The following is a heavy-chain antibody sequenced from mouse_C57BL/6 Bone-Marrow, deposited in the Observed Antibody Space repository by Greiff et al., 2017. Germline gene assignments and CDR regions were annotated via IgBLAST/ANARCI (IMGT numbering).Heavy chain of an antibody. CDR1: GYNFTEYT. V-gene: IGHV1-62-2*01. CDR2: FYPGSGSI. Sequence: QVQLQQSGAELVKPGASVKLSCKASGYNFTEYTIHWVKQRSGQGLEWIGWFYPGSGSIKYNEKFKDKATLTADKSSSTVYMELSRLTSEDSAVYFCARHEAIYYDYDGGYAMDYWGQGTSVTVSS. J-gene: IGHJ4*01. D-gene: IGHD2-4*01. CDR3: ARHEAIYYDYDGGYAMDY.